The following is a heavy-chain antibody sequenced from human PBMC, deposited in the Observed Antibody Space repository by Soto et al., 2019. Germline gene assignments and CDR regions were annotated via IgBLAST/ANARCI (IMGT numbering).Heavy chain of an antibody. CDR3: ARAPDSTFLLYEL. D-gene: IGHD2-8*01. J-gene: IGHJ4*02. CDR1: GGSISSGGYY. Sequence: SETLSLTCTVSGGSISSGGYYWSWIRQHPGKGLEWIGYIYYSGSTYYNPSLKSRVTISVDTSKNQFSLKLSSVTAADTAVYYCARAPDSTFLLYELWGQGTLVTVSS. CDR2: IYYSGST. V-gene: IGHV4-31*03.